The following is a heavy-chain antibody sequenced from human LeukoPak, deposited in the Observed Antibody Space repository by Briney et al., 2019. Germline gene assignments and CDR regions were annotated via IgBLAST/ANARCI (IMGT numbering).Heavy chain of an antibody. J-gene: IGHJ4*02. V-gene: IGHV1-18*01. CDR2: ISAYNGNT. Sequence: ASVKVSCKEYGCTFTSYGISWVRQAPGQGVKWMGWISAYNGNTNYAQKLQDRVTMNTDRSKRAAYGGLRSLRADDTAVYYCARKVSGYSVDYWGQGTLVTVSS. CDR3: ARKVSGYSVDY. D-gene: IGHD6-13*01. CDR1: GCTFTSYG.